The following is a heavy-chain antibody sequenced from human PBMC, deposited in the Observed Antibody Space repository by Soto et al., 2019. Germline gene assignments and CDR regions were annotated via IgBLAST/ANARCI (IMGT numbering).Heavy chain of an antibody. Sequence: EVQLLESGGGLVQPGGSLRLSCVASGFTFSGNVMSWVRQAPGKGLEWITIISGSGGSTYYADSVKGRFTISRDNSNNTLYLQMHSLTAADTAVYDCAKNGCGGDCYSSVAGNWFDPWGQGTLVTVSS. CDR2: ISGSGGST. V-gene: IGHV3-23*01. J-gene: IGHJ5*02. CDR3: AKNGCGGDCYSSVAGNWFDP. D-gene: IGHD2-21*02. CDR1: GFTFSGNV.